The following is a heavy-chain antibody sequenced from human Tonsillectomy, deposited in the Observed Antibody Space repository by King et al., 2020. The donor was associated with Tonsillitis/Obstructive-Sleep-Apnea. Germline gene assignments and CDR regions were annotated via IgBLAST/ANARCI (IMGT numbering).Heavy chain of an antibody. D-gene: IGHD6-13*01. J-gene: IGHJ6*03. CDR3: AKDIPQQLYYYMDV. V-gene: IGHV3-9*01. CDR1: GFTFDDYA. CDR2: ISWNSGSI. Sequence: VQLVESGGGLVQPGRSLRLSCAASGFTFDDYAMHWVRQAPGKGLEWVSSISWNSGSIGYADSVKGRFTISRDNAKNTLYLQMNRLRAEDTALYYCAKDIPQQLYYYMDVWGKGTTVTVSS.